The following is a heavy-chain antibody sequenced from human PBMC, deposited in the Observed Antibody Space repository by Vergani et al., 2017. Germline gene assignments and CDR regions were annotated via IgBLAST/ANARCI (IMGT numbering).Heavy chain of an antibody. CDR3: ARSEVGGAYYMDV. V-gene: IGHV3-33*01. Sequence: QVQLVESGGGVVQPGRSLRLSCAASGFTFSSYGMHWVRQAPGKGLEWVAVIWYDGSNKYYADSVKGRFTISRDNSKNTLYLQMNSLRAEETAVYYCARSEVGGAYYMDVWGKGTTVTVSS. J-gene: IGHJ6*03. CDR2: IWYDGSNK. D-gene: IGHD2-15*01. CDR1: GFTFSSYG.